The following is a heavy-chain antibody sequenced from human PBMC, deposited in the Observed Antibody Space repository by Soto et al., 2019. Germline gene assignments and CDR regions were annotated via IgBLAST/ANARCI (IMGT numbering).Heavy chain of an antibody. D-gene: IGHD3-10*01. Sequence: QVQLVESGGGVVQPGRSLRLSCAASGFTFSNYIMHWVRQAPGKGLEWVAIILHDGNNKYYADCVKGRFTISRDNSKNTLYLQMNSLRTEDTAIYYCARDDEGGSYCDLGYWGQGTLVTVSS. V-gene: IGHV3-30-3*01. CDR2: ILHDGNNK. CDR1: GFTFSNYI. J-gene: IGHJ4*02. CDR3: ARDDEGGSYCDLGY.